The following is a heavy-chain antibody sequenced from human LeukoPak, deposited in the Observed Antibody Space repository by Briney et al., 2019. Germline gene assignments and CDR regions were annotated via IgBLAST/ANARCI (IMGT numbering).Heavy chain of an antibody. D-gene: IGHD5-18*01. J-gene: IGHJ4*02. Sequence: GGSLRLSCSVSGFTFSTFAMHWVRQAPGKGLEYVSGISRNGGSTYYADSVKGRFTISRDNSKNTLYLQMSSLRTEDTAVYYCVKDTARVPGDYWGRGTLVTVSS. CDR3: VKDTARVPGDY. CDR2: ISRNGGST. CDR1: GFTFSTFA. V-gene: IGHV3-64D*06.